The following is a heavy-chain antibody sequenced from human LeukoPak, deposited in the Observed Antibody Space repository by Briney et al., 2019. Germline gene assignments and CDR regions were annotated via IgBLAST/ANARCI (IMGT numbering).Heavy chain of an antibody. J-gene: IGHJ4*02. CDR2: IKQDGGET. CDR1: AFPFSSYW. V-gene: IGHV3-7*01. CDR3: TREDHSNYNY. D-gene: IGHD4-11*01. Sequence: PGGSLSLSCAASAFPFSSYWMAWVRQAPGKGLGWVASIKQDGGETFYVDSVKGRFTISRDNAKNSLYMQMNSLRAEDTAVYYCTREDHSNYNYWGQGTLVTVSS.